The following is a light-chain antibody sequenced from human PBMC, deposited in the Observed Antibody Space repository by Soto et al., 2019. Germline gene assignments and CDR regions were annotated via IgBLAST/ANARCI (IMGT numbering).Light chain of an antibody. J-gene: IGKJ1*01. CDR1: QSVNRY. CDR3: QRYSSPPRT. V-gene: IGKV3-20*01. Sequence: EIVLTQSPGSLSLSPGERATLSCRASQSVNRYLAWYQQKPGQAPRLLIYGASSRATGFPDRFSGSGSGTDFSLTISRLEPEDSAVYYCQRYSSPPRTFGQGTKVEIK. CDR2: GAS.